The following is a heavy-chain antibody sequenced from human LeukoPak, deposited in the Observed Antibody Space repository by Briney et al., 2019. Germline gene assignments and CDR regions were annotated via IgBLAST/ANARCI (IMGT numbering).Heavy chain of an antibody. Sequence: TSETLSLTCTVSGGSISSGGYYWSWIRQHPGKGLEWIGYIYYSGSTYYNPSLKSRVTISVDTSKNQFSLKLSSVTAADTAVYYCARGAGTIFGVVTKYYFDYWGQGTLVTVSS. CDR1: GGSISSGGYY. CDR3: ARGAGTIFGVVTKYYFDY. J-gene: IGHJ4*02. D-gene: IGHD3-3*01. V-gene: IGHV4-31*03. CDR2: IYYSGST.